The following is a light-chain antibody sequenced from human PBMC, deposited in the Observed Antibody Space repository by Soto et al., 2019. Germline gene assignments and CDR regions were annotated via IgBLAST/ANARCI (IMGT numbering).Light chain of an antibody. Sequence: QSVLTQPPSVSGAPGQRVTISCTGSSSTIGAGYDVHWYQHLPGTAPELLIYGNHNRPSGVPDRFSGSKSGTSASLAITGLQAEDEADYYCQSYDSSLSVIFGGGTKLTVL. V-gene: IGLV1-40*01. J-gene: IGLJ2*01. CDR3: QSYDSSLSVI. CDR1: SSTIGAGYD. CDR2: GNH.